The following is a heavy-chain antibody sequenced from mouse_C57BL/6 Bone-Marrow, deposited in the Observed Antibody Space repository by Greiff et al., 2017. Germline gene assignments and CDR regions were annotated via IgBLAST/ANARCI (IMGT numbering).Heavy chain of an antibody. D-gene: IGHD1-1*01. CDR2: IDPSDSYT. Sequence: QVQLQQPGAELVKPGASVKLSCKASGYTFTSYWMQWVKQRPGQGLEWIGEIDPSDSYTNYTQKFKGKATLTVDTSSSTAYMQLSSLTSEDSAVYYCARGGVTTVVGGDYFDYWGQGTTLTVSS. CDR3: ARGGVTTVVGGDYFDY. J-gene: IGHJ2*01. V-gene: IGHV1-50*01. CDR1: GYTFTSYW.